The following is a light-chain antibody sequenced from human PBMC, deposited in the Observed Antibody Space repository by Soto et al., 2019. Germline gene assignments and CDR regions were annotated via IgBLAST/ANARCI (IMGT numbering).Light chain of an antibody. Sequence: QSALTQPASVSGSPGQSITISCTGTSSDVGGYNYVSWYQHHPNTAPKLMIYDVSNRPSGVSNRFSGSKSGNTASLTISGLQAEDEADYYCSSFTSGSTLVFGGGTKVTVL. CDR1: SSDVGGYNY. V-gene: IGLV2-14*03. J-gene: IGLJ2*01. CDR3: SSFTSGSTLV. CDR2: DVS.